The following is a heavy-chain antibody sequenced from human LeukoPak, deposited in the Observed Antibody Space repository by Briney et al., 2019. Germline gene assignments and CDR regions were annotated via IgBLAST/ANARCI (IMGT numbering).Heavy chain of an antibody. Sequence: ASAKVSCKVSGYTLTELSMHWVRQAPGKGLEWMGGFDPEDGETIYAQKFQGRVTMTEDTSTDTAYMELSSLRSEDTAVYYCATAPIVVVPAAAIPYYYYYMDVWGKGTTVTVSS. J-gene: IGHJ6*03. CDR3: ATAPIVVVPAAAIPYYYYYMDV. CDR1: GYTLTELS. CDR2: FDPEDGET. D-gene: IGHD2-2*01. V-gene: IGHV1-24*01.